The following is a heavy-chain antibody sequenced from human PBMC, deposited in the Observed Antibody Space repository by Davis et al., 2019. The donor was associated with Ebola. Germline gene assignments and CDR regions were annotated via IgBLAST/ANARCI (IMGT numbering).Heavy chain of an antibody. D-gene: IGHD1-1*01. J-gene: IGHJ6*04. V-gene: IGHV1-69*13. CDR3: ARALGTGTPYGMDV. CDR1: GGSFSNNA. Sequence: AASVKVSCKASGGSFSNNAISWVRQAPGQGLEWMGGIIPSVGTADYGQKFQGRVTISADGYTNTAYMQLNSLTSDDTAVYYCARALGTGTPYGMDVWGKGTTVTVSS. CDR2: IIPSVGTA.